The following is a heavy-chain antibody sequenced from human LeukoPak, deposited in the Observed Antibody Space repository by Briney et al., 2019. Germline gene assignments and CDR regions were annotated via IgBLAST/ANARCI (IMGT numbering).Heavy chain of an antibody. D-gene: IGHD3-3*01. CDR2: IYSGGST. CDR1: GFTVSSNY. CDR3: ASLWSLNGDFDY. V-gene: IGHV3-66*01. J-gene: IGHJ4*02. Sequence: GGSLRLSCAASGFTVSSNYMSWVRQAPGKGLEWVSVIYSGGSTYYADSVRGRFTISRDNSKNTLYLQMNSLRAEDTAVYYCASLWSLNGDFDYWGQGTLVTVSS.